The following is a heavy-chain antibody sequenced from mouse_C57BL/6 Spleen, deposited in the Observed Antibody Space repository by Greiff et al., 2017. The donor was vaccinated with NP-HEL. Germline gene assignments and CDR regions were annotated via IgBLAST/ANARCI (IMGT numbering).Heavy chain of an antibody. CDR1: GYAFSSYW. J-gene: IGHJ4*01. V-gene: IGHV1-80*01. Sequence: QVQLQQSGAELVKPGASVKISCKASGYAFSSYWMNWVKQRPGKGLEWIGQIYPGDGDTNYNGKFKGKATLTADKSSSTAYMQLSSLTSEDSAVYFCARRGRGEFYAMDYWGQGTSVTVSS. CDR2: IYPGDGDT. CDR3: ARRGRGEFYAMDY.